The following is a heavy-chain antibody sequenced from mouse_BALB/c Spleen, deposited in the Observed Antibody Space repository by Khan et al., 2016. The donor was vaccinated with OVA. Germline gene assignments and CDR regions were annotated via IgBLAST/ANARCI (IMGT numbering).Heavy chain of an antibody. V-gene: IGHV1-87*01. CDR3: ASYRYDYFDY. CDR2: IYPGDGDT. CDR1: GYTFTSYW. Sequence: VQLQQSGAELARPGASVKLSCKSSGYTFTSYWMQWVKQRPGQGLEWIGAIYPGDGDTRYTQKFKGKATLTAEKSSSTAYMQISSLPSYDSAVYYCASYRYDYFDYWGQGTTLTVSS. D-gene: IGHD2-14*01. J-gene: IGHJ2*01.